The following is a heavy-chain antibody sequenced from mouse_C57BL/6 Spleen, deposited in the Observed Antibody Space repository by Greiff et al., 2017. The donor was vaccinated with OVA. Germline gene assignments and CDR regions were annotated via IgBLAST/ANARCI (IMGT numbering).Heavy chain of an antibody. V-gene: IGHV5-9-1*02. CDR1: GFTFSSYA. CDR3: TRVQYGNYNPYWYFDV. Sequence: EVKLMESGEGLVKPGGSLKLSCAASGFTFSSYAMSWVRQTPEKRLEWVAYISSGGDYIYYANTVKGRFTISRDNARNTLYLQMSSLKSDDTAMYYCTRVQYGNYNPYWYFDVWGTGTTVTVSS. D-gene: IGHD2-10*02. J-gene: IGHJ1*03. CDR2: ISSGGDYI.